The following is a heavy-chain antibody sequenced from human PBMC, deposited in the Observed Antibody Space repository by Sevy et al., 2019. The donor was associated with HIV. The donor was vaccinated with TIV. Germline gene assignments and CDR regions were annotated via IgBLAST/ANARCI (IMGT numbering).Heavy chain of an antibody. CDR2: IRSKDYGGAT. CDR1: GFTFGDYA. V-gene: IGHV3-49*03. CDR3: TRGYYYDSSGYSDY. D-gene: IGHD3-22*01. Sequence: GGSLRLSCTGSGFTFGDYAMSWFRQAPGMGLESVGFIRSKDYGGATEHAASVKGRFTISRDDSKSIADLQMNSLKTEDTAVYYCTRGYYYDSSGYSDYWGQRSLVTVSS. J-gene: IGHJ4*02.